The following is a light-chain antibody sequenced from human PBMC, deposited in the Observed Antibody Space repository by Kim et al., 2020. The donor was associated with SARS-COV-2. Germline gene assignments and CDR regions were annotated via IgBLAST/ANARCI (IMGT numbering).Light chain of an antibody. CDR2: GAS. CDR3: QQYNNWPPLT. V-gene: IGKV3-15*01. J-gene: IGKJ4*01. Sequence: SPGERSALSCWARNGVSSNLAWYQQKPGQAPRLLIYGASTRATGIPARFSGSGSGTEFTLTISSLQSEDFAVYYCQQYNNWPPLTFGGGTKVDIK. CDR1: NGVSSN.